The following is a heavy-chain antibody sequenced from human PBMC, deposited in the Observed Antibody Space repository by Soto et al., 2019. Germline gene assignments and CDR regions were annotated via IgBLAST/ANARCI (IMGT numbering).Heavy chain of an antibody. CDR1: GFTFSSYS. CDR3: AREKTTVVTPVDPKAYFDY. V-gene: IGHV3-21*01. CDR2: ISSSSSYI. Sequence: GGSLRLSCAASGFTFSSYSMNWVRQAPGKGLEWVSSISSSSSYIYYADSVKGRFTISRDNAKNSLYLQMNSLRAEDTAVYYCAREKTTVVTPVDPKAYFDYWGQGTLVTVSS. J-gene: IGHJ4*02. D-gene: IGHD4-17*01.